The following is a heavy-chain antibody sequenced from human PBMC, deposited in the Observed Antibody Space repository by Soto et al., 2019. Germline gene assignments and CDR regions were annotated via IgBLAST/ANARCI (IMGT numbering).Heavy chain of an antibody. V-gene: IGHV4-31*03. CDR2: IYYSGST. D-gene: IGHD4-17*01. CDR1: GGSSSSGGYY. Sequence: TLALTCTVSGGSSSSGGYYGSWIRQHPGKGLEWIGYIYYSGSTYYNPSLKSRVTISVDTSKNQFSLKRSSVTAADTAVYYCARTATVTTTNWYFDLWGRGTLVTVSS. J-gene: IGHJ2*01. CDR3: ARTATVTTTNWYFDL.